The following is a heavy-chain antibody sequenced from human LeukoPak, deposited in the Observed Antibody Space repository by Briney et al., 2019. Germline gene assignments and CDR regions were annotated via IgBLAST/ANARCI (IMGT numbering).Heavy chain of an antibody. D-gene: IGHD7-27*01. CDR1: GFTFGDYA. Sequence: LAGGYLRLSCTVSGFTFGDYAINWVRQAPGKGLEWVGFIRSKAFGETAEYAASVKGRFTISRDDSKSIAYLQMNSLKTEDTAVYYCTRDRGSSTLGDYWGQGTLVTVSS. J-gene: IGHJ4*02. CDR3: TRDRGSSTLGDY. CDR2: IRSKAFGETA. V-gene: IGHV3-49*04.